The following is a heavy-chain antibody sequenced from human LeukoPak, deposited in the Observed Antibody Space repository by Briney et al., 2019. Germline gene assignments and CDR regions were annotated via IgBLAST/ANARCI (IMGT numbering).Heavy chain of an antibody. D-gene: IGHD3-16*01. J-gene: IGHJ4*02. Sequence: SQTLSLTCTVSGGSISSGGYYWSWIRQHPGKGLEWIGYIYYSGSTYYSPSLKSRVTISVDTSKNQFSLKLSPVTAADTAVYYCARVGFGSHADYWGQGTLVTVSS. CDR3: ARVGFGSHADY. CDR2: IYYSGST. V-gene: IGHV4-31*03. CDR1: GGSISSGGYY.